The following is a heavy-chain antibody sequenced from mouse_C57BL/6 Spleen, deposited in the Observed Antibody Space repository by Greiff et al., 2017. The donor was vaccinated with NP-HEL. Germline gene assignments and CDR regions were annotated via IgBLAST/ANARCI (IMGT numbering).Heavy chain of an antibody. Sequence: QVQLQQSGAELVRPGTSVKVSCKASGYAFTNYLIEWVKQRPGQGLEWIGVINPGSGGTNYNEKFKGKATLTADKSSSTAYKQLSSLTSEDSAVYFCAREGQLRPFDYWGQGTTLTVSS. CDR2: INPGSGGT. CDR1: GYAFTNYL. D-gene: IGHD3-2*02. J-gene: IGHJ2*01. V-gene: IGHV1-54*01. CDR3: AREGQLRPFDY.